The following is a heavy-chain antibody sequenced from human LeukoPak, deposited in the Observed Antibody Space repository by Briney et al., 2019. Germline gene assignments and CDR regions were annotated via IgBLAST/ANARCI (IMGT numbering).Heavy chain of an antibody. D-gene: IGHD3-3*01. CDR3: ARDRSNPYYDFWSGQGWFDP. CDR2: IYYSGST. Sequence: PSETLSLTCTVSGGSISSYYWSWIQQPPGKGLEWIGYIYYSGSTNYNPSLKSRVTISVDTSKNQFSLKLSSVAAADTAVYYYARDRSNPYYDFWSGQGWFDPWGQGTLVTVSS. J-gene: IGHJ5*02. CDR1: GGSISSYY. V-gene: IGHV4-59*01.